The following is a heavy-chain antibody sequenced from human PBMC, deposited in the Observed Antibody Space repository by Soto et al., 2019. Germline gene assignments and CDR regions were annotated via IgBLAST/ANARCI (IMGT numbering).Heavy chain of an antibody. D-gene: IGHD6-19*01. V-gene: IGHV3-11*04. Sequence: QVQLLESGGGLVKPGGSLRLSCEAAGFTLSDYYMTGIRQAPGKGLEWISYISSSAAIIYYAASVKGRFTISRDNAKTSLYLRMNSLRAEDSAVDCWARAVKRWLVGAYNSYYYMDVWRKGTTVTAPS. J-gene: IGHJ6*03. CDR2: ISSSAAII. CDR3: ARAVKRWLVGAYNSYYYMDV. CDR1: GFTLSDYY.